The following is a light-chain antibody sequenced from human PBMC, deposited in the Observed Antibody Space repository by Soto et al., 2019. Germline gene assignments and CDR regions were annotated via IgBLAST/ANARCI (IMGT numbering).Light chain of an antibody. CDR1: HAVTNNF. CDR2: GAS. Sequence: EIVLTQSPGTLSLSPGERATLSCRASHAVTNNFLAWYQQKPGQAPRLVIYGASSRPAGIPDRFSGSGAGTDFTLSISRLEPEDFAVYFCQQYGTSPGTFGQGPKLEIK. J-gene: IGKJ2*01. CDR3: QQYGTSPGT. V-gene: IGKV3-20*01.